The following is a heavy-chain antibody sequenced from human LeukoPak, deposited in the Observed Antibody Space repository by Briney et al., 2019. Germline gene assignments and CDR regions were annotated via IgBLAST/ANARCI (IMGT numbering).Heavy chain of an antibody. Sequence: GGSLRLSCAASGFTFSNYWVHWVRQTPGEGLVCVSLIKGDGSSTTYADSVKGRFTISRDNAKNTVYLQMNSLRAEDTAVYYCARGNYHAMDVWGQGTTVTVSS. CDR2: IKGDGSST. V-gene: IGHV3-74*01. CDR3: ARGNYHAMDV. CDR1: GFTFSNYW. J-gene: IGHJ6*02.